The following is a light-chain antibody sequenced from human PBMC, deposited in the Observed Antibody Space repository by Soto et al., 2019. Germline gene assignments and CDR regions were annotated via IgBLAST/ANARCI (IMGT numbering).Light chain of an antibody. Sequence: EIVLTQSPGTLSLSPGERATLSCRASQSVSSSYLAWYQQKPGQAPRLLIYGASSRATGIPDRFSGSGSGTDFTLIISRLEPEDFAVYYCQQYGSSTTTTPEYTFGQGTKLEIK. J-gene: IGKJ2*01. CDR2: GAS. CDR3: QQYGSSTTTTPEYT. V-gene: IGKV3-20*01. CDR1: QSVSSSY.